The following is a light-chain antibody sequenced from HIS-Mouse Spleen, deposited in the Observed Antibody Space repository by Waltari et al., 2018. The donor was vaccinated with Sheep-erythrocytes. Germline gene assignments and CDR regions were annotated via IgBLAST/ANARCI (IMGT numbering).Light chain of an antibody. V-gene: IGKV4-1*01. J-gene: IGKJ4*01. CDR3: QQYYSTLLT. Sequence: DIVMTQSADSLAVSLGERATINCKSSKSVLYSSNNKNYLAWYQQKPGQPPKLLIYWASTRDSGVPDRFSGSGSGTDFPLTISSLQAEDVAVYYCQQYYSTLLTFGGGTKVEIK. CDR1: KSVLYSSNNKNY. CDR2: WAS.